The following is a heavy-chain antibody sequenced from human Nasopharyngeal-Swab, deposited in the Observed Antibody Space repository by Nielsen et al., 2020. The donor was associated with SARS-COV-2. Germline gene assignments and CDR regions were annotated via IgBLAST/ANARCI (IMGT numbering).Heavy chain of an antibody. CDR3: VTPLN. CDR1: GYSFSSYG. J-gene: IGHJ3*01. V-gene: IGHV5-10-1*01. CDR2: IDPGDSYN. Sequence: GESLKISCKGSGYSFSSYGISWVRQMPGKGLEWMGRIDPGDSYNNYSPPFQGHVTISVDKSISTAYLQWSSLKASDTAMYYCVTPLNWGQGTMVTVSS.